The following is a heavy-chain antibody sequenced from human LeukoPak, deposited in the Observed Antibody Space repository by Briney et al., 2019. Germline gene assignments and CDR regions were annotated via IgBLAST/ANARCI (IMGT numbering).Heavy chain of an antibody. D-gene: IGHD2-21*01. CDR1: GFTFSSYG. CDR2: IRYDGSNK. V-gene: IGHV3-30*02. CDR3: ASNIVVVIAPTDDAFDI. J-gene: IGHJ3*02. Sequence: PGGSLRLSCAASGFTFSSYGMHWVRQAPRKGLEWVAFIRYDGSNKYYADSVKGRFTISRDNSKNTLYLQMNSLRAEDTAVYYCASNIVVVIAPTDDAFDIWGQGTMVTVSS.